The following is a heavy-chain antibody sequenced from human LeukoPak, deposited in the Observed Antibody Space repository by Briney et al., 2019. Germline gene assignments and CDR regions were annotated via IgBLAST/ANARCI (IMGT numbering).Heavy chain of an antibody. CDR2: IYSGGST. CDR3: ARCSRIDYYYYMDV. Sequence: PGGSLRLSCTVSGFTVSSDSMSWVRQAPGKGLEWVSFIYSGGSTHYSDSVKGRFTISRDNSKNSLYLQMNSLRAEDTALYYCARCSRIDYYYYMDVWGKGTTVTVSS. J-gene: IGHJ6*03. CDR1: GFTVSSDS. D-gene: IGHD1-14*01. V-gene: IGHV3-53*01.